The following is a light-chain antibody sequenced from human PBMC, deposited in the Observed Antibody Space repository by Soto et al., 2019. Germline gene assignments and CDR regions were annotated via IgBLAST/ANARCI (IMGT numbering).Light chain of an antibody. CDR2: DNN. Sequence: QSVLTQPPSVSAAPGQKVTISCSGSSSNIGINYVSWYQHLPGTAPKLLISDNNKRPSGIPDRFSGSKSGTSATLGVTGLQTGDEADYYCGTWDSSLNTWVFGGGTKVTVL. J-gene: IGLJ3*02. CDR1: SSNIGINY. V-gene: IGLV1-51*01. CDR3: GTWDSSLNTWV.